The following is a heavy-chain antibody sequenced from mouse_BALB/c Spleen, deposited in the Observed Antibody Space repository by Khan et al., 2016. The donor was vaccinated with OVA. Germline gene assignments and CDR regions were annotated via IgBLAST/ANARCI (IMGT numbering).Heavy chain of an antibody. CDR1: GFTFTNYG. CDR2: ININTGES. Sequence: QIQLVQSGPELKKPGETVKISCKASGFTFTNYGMNWVKQAPGKGLKWMGWININTGESTYAEDFKGRFVFSLETSASTAYLQINNLKNEDTTTYFCARGLGLLFAMDYWGQGTSVTVSS. D-gene: IGHD3-1*01. J-gene: IGHJ4*01. CDR3: ARGLGLLFAMDY. V-gene: IGHV9-3*02.